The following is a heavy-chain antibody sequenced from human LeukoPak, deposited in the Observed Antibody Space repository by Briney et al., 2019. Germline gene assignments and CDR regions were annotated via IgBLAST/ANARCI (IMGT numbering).Heavy chain of an antibody. CDR2: IIPIFGTA. CDR3: AREGDCSSTSCYADHDAFDI. D-gene: IGHD2-2*01. CDR1: GGTFSSYA. Sequence: GASVKVSCKASGGTFSSYAISWVRQAPGQGLEWMGGIIPIFGTANYAQKFQGRVTITADESTSTAYMELSSLRSEDTAAYYCAREGDCSSTSCYADHDAFDIWGQGTMVTVSS. J-gene: IGHJ3*02. V-gene: IGHV1-69*13.